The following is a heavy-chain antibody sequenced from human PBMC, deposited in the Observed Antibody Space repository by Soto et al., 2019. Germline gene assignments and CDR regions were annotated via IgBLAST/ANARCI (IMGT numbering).Heavy chain of an antibody. CDR3: AREGKTTYDFWSGSKTPGMDV. CDR2: INPNSGGT. D-gene: IGHD3-3*01. CDR1: GYTFTGYY. J-gene: IGHJ6*02. V-gene: IGHV1-2*04. Sequence: GASVKVSCKASGYTFTGYYMHWVRQAPGQGLEWMGWINPNSGGTNYAQKFQGWVTMTRDTSISTAYMELSRLRSDDTAVYYCAREGKTTYDFWSGSKTPGMDVWGQGTTVTVSS.